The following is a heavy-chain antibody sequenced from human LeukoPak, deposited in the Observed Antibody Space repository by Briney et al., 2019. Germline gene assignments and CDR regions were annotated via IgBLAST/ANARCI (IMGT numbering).Heavy chain of an antibody. D-gene: IGHD3-22*01. V-gene: IGHV1-69*04. Sequence: ASVKVSCKASGGTFSSYAISWVRQAPGQGLEWMGRIIPILGIANYAQKFQGRVTITADKSTSTAYMELSSLRSEDTAVYYCARVPRYYDSSGYYYVRAYYYYGMDVWGQGTTVTVSS. CDR1: GGTFSSYA. CDR3: ARVPRYYDSSGYYYVRAYYYYGMDV. J-gene: IGHJ6*02. CDR2: IIPILGIA.